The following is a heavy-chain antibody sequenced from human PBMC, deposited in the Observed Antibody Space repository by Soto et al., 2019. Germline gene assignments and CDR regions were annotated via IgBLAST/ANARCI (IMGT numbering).Heavy chain of an antibody. V-gene: IGHV4-31*03. Sequence: QVQLQESGPGLVKPSQTLSLICTVSGDSVISGNTYLNWIRQHTERGMEWMGYINYRGTTNYHPALKSRILISVDTSANQFSLRLTSVRAADTAVYYCARDAPGVAPLWGQGALVTVSS. CDR3: ARDAPGVAPL. D-gene: IGHD2-15*01. J-gene: IGHJ4*02. CDR2: INYRGTT. CDR1: GDSVISGNTY.